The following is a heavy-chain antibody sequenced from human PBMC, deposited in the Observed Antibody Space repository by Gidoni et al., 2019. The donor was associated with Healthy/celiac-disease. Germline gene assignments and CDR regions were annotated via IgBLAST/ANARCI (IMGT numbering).Heavy chain of an antibody. V-gene: IGHV4-39*01. CDR1: GGSISSSSYY. CDR2: IYYSGST. Sequence: QLQLQESGPGLVKPSETLSLTCTVSGGSISSSSYYWGWIRQPPGKGLEWIGSIYYSGSTYYNPSLKSRVTISVDTSKNQFSLKLSSVTAADTAVYYCASRRIQYYFDYWGQGTLVTVSS. D-gene: IGHD4-4*01. J-gene: IGHJ4*02. CDR3: ASRRIQYYFDY.